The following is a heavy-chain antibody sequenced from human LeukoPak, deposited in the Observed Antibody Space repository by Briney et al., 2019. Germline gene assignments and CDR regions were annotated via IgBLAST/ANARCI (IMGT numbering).Heavy chain of an antibody. CDR2: IRYDGSNK. CDR1: GFTFSSYG. V-gene: IGHV3-30*02. CDR3: ARSLRNAFDI. J-gene: IGHJ3*02. D-gene: IGHD3-3*01. Sequence: GGSLRPSCAASGFTFSSYGMHWVRQAPGKGLEWVAFIRYDGSNKYYADSVKGRFTISRDNSKNTLYLQMNSLRAEDTAVYYCARSLRNAFDIWGQGTMVTVSS.